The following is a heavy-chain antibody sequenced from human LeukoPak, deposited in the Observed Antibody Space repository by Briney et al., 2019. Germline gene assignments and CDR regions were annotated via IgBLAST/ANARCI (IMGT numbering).Heavy chain of an antibody. CDR2: IYYSGSA. CDR3: ARVDVDKGWFDP. Sequence: PSETLSLTCTVSGGSISDYSWSWIRQPPGKGLEWIGNIYYSGSANHNPSLKNRVTISRDTSKNQFSLKLTSVTTADTAVYYCARVDVDKGWFDPWGQGTLVTVSS. CDR1: GGSISDYS. J-gene: IGHJ5*02. V-gene: IGHV4-59*01. D-gene: IGHD5-12*01.